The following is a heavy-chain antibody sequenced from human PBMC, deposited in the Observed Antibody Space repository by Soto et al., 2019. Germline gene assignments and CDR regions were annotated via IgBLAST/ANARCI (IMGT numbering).Heavy chain of an antibody. CDR3: ARDYGGNSGWFDP. Sequence: ASVKVSCKASGYTFTSYYMHWVRQATGQGPEWMGWMNPNSGEKGYAQKFQGRLTMTRDTTLSTAYVELSSLRFEDTAVYYCARDYGGNSGWFDPWGQGTLVTVSS. CDR2: MNPNSGEK. V-gene: IGHV1-8*02. CDR1: GYTFTSYY. J-gene: IGHJ5*02. D-gene: IGHD4-17*01.